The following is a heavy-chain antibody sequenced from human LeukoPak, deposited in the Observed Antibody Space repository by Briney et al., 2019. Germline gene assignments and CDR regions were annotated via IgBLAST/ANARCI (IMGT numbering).Heavy chain of an antibody. J-gene: IGHJ4*02. CDR2: INHSGST. CDR1: GGSFSGYY. Sequence: SETLSLTCAVYGGSFSGYYWSWIPQPPGKGLEWIGEINHSGSTNYNPSLKSRVTISVDTSKNQFSLKLSSVTAADTAVYYCARGGPATAYDYWGQGTLVTVSS. V-gene: IGHV4-34*01. D-gene: IGHD5-12*01. CDR3: ARGGPATAYDY.